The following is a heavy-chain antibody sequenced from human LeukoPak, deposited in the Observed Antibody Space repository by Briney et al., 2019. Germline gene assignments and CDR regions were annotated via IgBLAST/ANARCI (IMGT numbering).Heavy chain of an antibody. D-gene: IGHD6-19*01. CDR1: GYDFTSHY. CDR2: ILPILDTT. J-gene: IGHJ4*02. CDR3: ARSGYSSGWF. V-gene: IGHV1-69*06. Sequence: ASVKVSCKASGYDFTSHYMHWVRQAPGQGLEWMGGILPILDTTNYAQRFQGRLTFTADKSTSTAYMELNSLRSEDTAVYYCARSGYSSGWFWGQGTLVTVSS.